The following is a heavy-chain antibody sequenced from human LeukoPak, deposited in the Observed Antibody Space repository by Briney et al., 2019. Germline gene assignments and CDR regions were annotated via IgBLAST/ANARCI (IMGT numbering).Heavy chain of an antibody. CDR1: GGSVSGHY. V-gene: IGHV4-59*02. D-gene: IGHD6-19*01. CDR3: ARAHTSGWYYSDS. CDR2: VYYSAST. Sequence: SETLSLTCIVSGGSVSGHYWNWIRQPPGTGLEWIGYVYYSASTNYNPSLKGRVTISEDTSKNQFSLKLSSVTAADTAVYYCARAHTSGWYYSDSWGQGTLVTVSS. J-gene: IGHJ4*02.